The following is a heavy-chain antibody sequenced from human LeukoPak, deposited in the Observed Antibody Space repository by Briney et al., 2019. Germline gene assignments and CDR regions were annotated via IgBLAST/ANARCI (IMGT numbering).Heavy chain of an antibody. Sequence: GGSLRHSCVASGFTFSNNRMNWVRQAPGKGLEWVSTIYSGSDYIYYADSVKGRFTISRDNSKNTLYLPMNSLRAEDTAVYYCVKDRGGSPFYGMDVWGQGTTVTVSS. CDR3: VKDRGGSPFYGMDV. J-gene: IGHJ6*02. CDR2: IYSGSDYI. CDR1: GFTFSNNR. V-gene: IGHV3-21*04. D-gene: IGHD1-26*01.